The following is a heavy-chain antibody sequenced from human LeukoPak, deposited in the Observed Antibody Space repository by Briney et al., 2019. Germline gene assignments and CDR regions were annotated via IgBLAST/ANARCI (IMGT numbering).Heavy chain of an antibody. CDR2: INPNSGGT. CDR3: ARVDASSLAVHY. J-gene: IGHJ4*02. V-gene: IGHV1-2*02. CDR1: GYTFTGYF. Sequence: GASVKASCKTSGYTFTGYFLNWVRQAPGQGLEWMGRINPNSGGTNCGQKFQDRVTLTRDTSIATAYMELTGLTSDDTAVYYCARVDASSLAVHYWGQGTLVTVSS. D-gene: IGHD6-19*01.